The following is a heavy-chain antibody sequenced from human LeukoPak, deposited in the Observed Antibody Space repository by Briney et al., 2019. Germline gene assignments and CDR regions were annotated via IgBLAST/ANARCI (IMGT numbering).Heavy chain of an antibody. CDR3: ARAPSEVGGYYPEYFRH. J-gene: IGHJ1*01. D-gene: IGHD3-3*01. CDR1: GLTFRRYW. CDR2: IKSDGKT. Sequence: PGGSLRLSCEASGLTFRRYWMHWVRQAPGKGLVWVSRIKSDGKTNYADSVKGRFTISRDNAKNTVSLQMNSLRADDTGVYYCARAPSEVGGYYPEYFRHWGQGTLVTVSS. V-gene: IGHV3-74*01.